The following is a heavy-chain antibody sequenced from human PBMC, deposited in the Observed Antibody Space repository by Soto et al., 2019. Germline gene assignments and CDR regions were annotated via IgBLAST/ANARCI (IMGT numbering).Heavy chain of an antibody. CDR3: ARHYYDSTGYYRSSLGD. CDR2: INHVATT. D-gene: IGHD3-22*01. Sequence: VQLQQWGAGLLKPSETLSLTCEVSGGSFGGYYWSWIRQPPGKGLEWIGEINHVATTNYNPSLKSRVTISLDMSKNQFSLKLTSVTAADTAVYYCARHYYDSTGYYRSSLGDWGQVTLVTVSS. CDR1: GGSFGGYY. V-gene: IGHV4-34*01. J-gene: IGHJ4*02.